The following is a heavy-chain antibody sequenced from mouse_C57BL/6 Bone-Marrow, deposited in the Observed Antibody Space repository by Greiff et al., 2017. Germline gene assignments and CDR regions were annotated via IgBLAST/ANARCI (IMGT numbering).Heavy chain of an antibody. Sequence: VQLQQPGAELVRPGTSVKLSCKASGYTFTSYWMHWVKQRPGQGLEWIGVIDPSDSYTNYNQKFKGKATLTVDTSSSTAYMQLSSLTSEDSAVYYCASDQGYWGQGTLVTVSA. CDR1: GYTFTSYW. CDR2: IDPSDSYT. CDR3: ASDQGY. V-gene: IGHV1-59*01. D-gene: IGHD3-2*02. J-gene: IGHJ3*01.